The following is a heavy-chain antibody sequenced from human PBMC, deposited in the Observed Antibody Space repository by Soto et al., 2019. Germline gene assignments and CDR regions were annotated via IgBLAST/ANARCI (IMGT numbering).Heavy chain of an antibody. CDR2: ISAYNGNT. CDR3: ARERGDILSGYYKRSGNCLAV. CDR1: GYTFTSYG. D-gene: IGHD3-9*01. J-gene: IGHJ6*02. V-gene: IGHV1-18*01. Sequence: QVQLVQSGAEVKKPGASVKVSCKASGYTFTSYGISWVRQAPGQGLEWMGWISAYNGNTNYAQKLQGRVTMTTATSPRTAYMELRSLRSDDTAVYYCARERGDILSGYYKRSGNCLAVWRQGTTVTASS.